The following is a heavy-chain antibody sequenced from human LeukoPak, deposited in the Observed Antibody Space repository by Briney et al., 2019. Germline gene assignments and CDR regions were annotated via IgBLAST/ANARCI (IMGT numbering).Heavy chain of an antibody. V-gene: IGHV3-15*01. J-gene: IGHJ4*02. D-gene: IGHD6-13*01. CDR2: IKSKTDGGTT. Sequence: GGSLRLSCAASGFTFSNAWMIWVRQAPGKGLEWVVRIKSKTDGGTTDYAAPVKGRFTISRDDSKNTLYLQMNSLKTEDTAVYYCTTVGKPYSSSWYELRDWGQGTLVTVSS. CDR1: GFTFSNAW. CDR3: TTVGKPYSSSWYELRD.